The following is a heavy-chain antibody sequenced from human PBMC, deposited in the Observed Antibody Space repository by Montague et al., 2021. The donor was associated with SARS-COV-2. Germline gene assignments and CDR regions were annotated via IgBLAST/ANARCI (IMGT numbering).Heavy chain of an antibody. J-gene: IGHJ4*02. D-gene: IGHD6-13*01. Sequence: SETLSLTCTVSGGSIDGNHWTWVRQSPGKGLEWIGQIGSTNYNPSLESRISTSVDTSKSQFSLNLASVTAADSAIYYCASHPVVQQLYSWGQGTLVSVSS. V-gene: IGHV4-59*01. CDR2: IGST. CDR1: GGSIDGNH. CDR3: ASHPVVQQLYS.